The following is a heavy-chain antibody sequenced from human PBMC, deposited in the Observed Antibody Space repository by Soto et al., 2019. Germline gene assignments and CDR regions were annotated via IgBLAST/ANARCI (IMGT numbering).Heavy chain of an antibody. Sequence: TLSLTCTVSGGSISSGGYYWSWIRQHPGKGLEWIGYIYYSGSTYYNPSLKSRVTISVDTSKNQFSLKLSSVTAADTAVYDCGRDEPGYVDVWVKGTTVTVPS. V-gene: IGHV4-31*03. CDR2: IYYSGST. CDR3: GRDEPGYVDV. CDR1: GGSISSGGYY. J-gene: IGHJ6*03.